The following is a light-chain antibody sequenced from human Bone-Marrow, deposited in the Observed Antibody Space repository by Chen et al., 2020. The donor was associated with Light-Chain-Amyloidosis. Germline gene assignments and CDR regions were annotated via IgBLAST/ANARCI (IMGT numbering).Light chain of an antibody. CDR1: QRISNY. CDR3: QQSYSMSSIT. CDR2: AAS. Sequence: DIQMTQSPSSLSASVGDRVTITCRASQRISNYLNWYQQKPGKAPKLLIHAASTLQSGVTLRFSGSGSGTDFILTISSVQPEDFAIYYCQQSYSMSSITFGQVTRLENK. V-gene: IGKV1-39*01. J-gene: IGKJ5*01.